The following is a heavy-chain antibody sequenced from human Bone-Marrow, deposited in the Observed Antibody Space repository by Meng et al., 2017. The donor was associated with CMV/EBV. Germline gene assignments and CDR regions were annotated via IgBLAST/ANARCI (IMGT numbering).Heavy chain of an antibody. J-gene: IGHJ4*02. CDR2: IYYSGST. V-gene: IGHV4-59*01. CDR1: GGSISSYY. Sequence: GSLRLSCTVSGGSISSYYWSWIRQPPGKGLEWIGYIYYSGSTNYNPSLKSRVTISVDTSKNQFSLKLSSVTAADTAVYYCARERDGGWFDYWGQGTRVTCYS. CDR3: ARERDGGWFDY. D-gene: IGHD6-19*01.